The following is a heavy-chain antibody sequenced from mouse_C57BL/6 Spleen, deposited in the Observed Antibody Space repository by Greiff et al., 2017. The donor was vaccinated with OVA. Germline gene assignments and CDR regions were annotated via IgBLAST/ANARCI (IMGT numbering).Heavy chain of an antibody. D-gene: IGHD2-4*01. V-gene: IGHV5-2*01. J-gene: IGHJ3*01. CDR2: INSDGGST. Sequence: EVQLQQSGGGLVQPGESLKLSCESNEYAFPSHDMSWVRKTPGKRLELVAAINSDGGSTYYPDTMARRFIISSDNNKKTLYLQVSSLKSEDTALYYCARHDYDGLLAYWGHGTLVTVSA. CDR3: ARHDYDGLLAY. CDR1: EYAFPSHD.